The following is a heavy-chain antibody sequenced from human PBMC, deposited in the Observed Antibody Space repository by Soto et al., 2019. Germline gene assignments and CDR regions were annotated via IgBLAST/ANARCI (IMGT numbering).Heavy chain of an antibody. CDR3: AKQVLGEPQHSFDY. V-gene: IGHV3-23*01. CDR2: ISDSGGSA. Sequence: GVSLILSCAASGFTFGSYAMSWVRQAPGKGLEWVSGISDSGGSAYYADSVKGRFTISRDNSKKTLYLQMNSLRADDTALYYCAKQVLGEPQHSFDYCGHGTRVTVSS. CDR1: GFTFGSYA. D-gene: IGHD3-10*01. J-gene: IGHJ4*01.